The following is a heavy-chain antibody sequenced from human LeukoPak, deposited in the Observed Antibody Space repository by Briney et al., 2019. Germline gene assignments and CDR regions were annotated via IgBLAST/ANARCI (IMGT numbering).Heavy chain of an antibody. CDR1: GGTFSSYA. CDR2: IIPILGIA. J-gene: IGHJ4*02. D-gene: IGHD5-12*01. CDR3: ASESLGDGYNRPFDY. Sequence: GASVKVSCKASGGTFSSYAISWVRQAPGQGLEWMGRIIPILGIANYAQKFQGRVTITADKSTSTAYMELSSPRSEDTAVYYCASESLGDGYNRPFDYWGQGTLVTVSS. V-gene: IGHV1-69*04.